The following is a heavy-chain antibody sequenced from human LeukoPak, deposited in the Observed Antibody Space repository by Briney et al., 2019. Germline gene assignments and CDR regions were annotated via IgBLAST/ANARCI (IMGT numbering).Heavy chain of an antibody. CDR1: GYTFTGYY. Sequence: ASVKVSCKASGYTFTGYYMHWVRQAPGQGLEWMGWINPNSGGTNYAQKFQGRVTMTRDTSISTAYMELSRLRSDDTAVYYCARGLRSYCGSGSYLNWFDPWGQGTLVTVSS. J-gene: IGHJ5*02. D-gene: IGHD3-10*01. CDR2: INPNSGGT. V-gene: IGHV1-2*02. CDR3: ARGLRSYCGSGSYLNWFDP.